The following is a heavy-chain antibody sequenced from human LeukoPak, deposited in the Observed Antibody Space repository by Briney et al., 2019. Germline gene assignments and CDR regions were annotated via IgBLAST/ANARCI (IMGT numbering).Heavy chain of an antibody. CDR1: GYSFPTYW. V-gene: IGHV5-51*01. CDR3: ARHGSSGLIDY. J-gene: IGHJ4*02. Sequence: GESLKISCKGSGYSFPTYWIGWVRQMPGKGLVWMGIIYPGDSDTRYSPSFQGQVTISADRSISTAYLQWSSLKASDTAMYYCARHGSSGLIDYWGQGTLVSVSP. CDR2: IYPGDSDT. D-gene: IGHD6-19*01.